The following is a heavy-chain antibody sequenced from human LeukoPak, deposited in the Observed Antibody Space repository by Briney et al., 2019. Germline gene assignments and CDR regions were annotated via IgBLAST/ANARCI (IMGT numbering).Heavy chain of an antibody. CDR2: ISWNSVDI. CDR1: GFTFDDYA. D-gene: IGHD3-22*01. J-gene: IGHJ4*02. CDR3: AKVSYDSSGSYFSLDY. V-gene: IGHV3-9*01. Sequence: GGPLRLSCAASGFTFDDYAMHWVRQAPGKGLEWVSGISWNSVDIGYGDSVKGRFTISRDNAKNSLFLQMNSLRADDTALYYCAKVSYDSSGSYFSLDYWGQGTLVTVSS.